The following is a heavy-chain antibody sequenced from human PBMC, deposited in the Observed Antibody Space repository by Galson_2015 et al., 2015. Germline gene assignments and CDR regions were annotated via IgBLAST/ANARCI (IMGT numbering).Heavy chain of an antibody. CDR1: YG. Sequence: YGLSWVRQAPGQGLEWMGWISTYNGNTNYAQKLQGRVTMTTDTSTTTAYMELRSLRSDDTAVYYCAIYDSGSCTRLNYWGQGTLVTVSS. D-gene: IGHD3-10*01. J-gene: IGHJ4*02. CDR2: ISTYNGNT. CDR3: AIYDSGSCTRLNY. V-gene: IGHV1-18*01.